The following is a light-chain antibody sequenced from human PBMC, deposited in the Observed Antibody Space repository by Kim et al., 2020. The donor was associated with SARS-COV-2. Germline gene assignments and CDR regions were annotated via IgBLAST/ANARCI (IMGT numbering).Light chain of an antibody. V-gene: IGKV3-11*01. CDR2: DAS. CDR1: QSVSSY. Sequence: EIVLTQSPATLSLSPGERATLSCRASQSVSSYLAWYQQKPDQAPRLLIYDASNRATGIPARFSGSGSGTDFTLTISSLEPEDFAVYYCQHRSNRVTFGQGTRLDIK. CDR3: QHRSNRVT. J-gene: IGKJ5*01.